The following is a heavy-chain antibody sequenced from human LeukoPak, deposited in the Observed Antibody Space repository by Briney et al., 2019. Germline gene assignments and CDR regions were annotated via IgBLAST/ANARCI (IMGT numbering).Heavy chain of an antibody. D-gene: IGHD6-13*01. CDR3: ARDSSRVRTVKY. Sequence: GGSLRLSSAASVFTFCGYWMSWVPPAPGKELELVSNINQDGSEKDYVDYVKGQFTNSRDNAKNSLELQVNSLRDEDTAVYYCARDSSRVRTVKYWGKGALLSLSS. CDR1: VFTFCGYW. V-gene: IGHV3-7*01. J-gene: IGHJ4*02. CDR2: INQDGSEK.